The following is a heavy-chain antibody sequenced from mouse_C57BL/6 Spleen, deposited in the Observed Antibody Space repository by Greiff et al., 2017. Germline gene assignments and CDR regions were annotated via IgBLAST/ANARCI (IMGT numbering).Heavy chain of an antibody. CDR3: TVYYGNYFDY. V-gene: IGHV14-1*01. Sequence: EVKLQQSGAELVRPGASVKLSCTASGFNIKDYYMHWVKQRPEQGLEWIGRIDPEDGDTEYAPKFQGKATMTADTSSNTAYLQLSSLTSEDTAVYYCTVYYGNYFDYWGQGTTLTVSS. CDR2: IDPEDGDT. D-gene: IGHD2-1*01. CDR1: GFNIKDYY. J-gene: IGHJ2*01.